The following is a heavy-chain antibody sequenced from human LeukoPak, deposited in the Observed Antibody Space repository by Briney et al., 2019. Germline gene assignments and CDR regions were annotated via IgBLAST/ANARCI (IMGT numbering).Heavy chain of an antibody. CDR1: GFTFSTYA. V-gene: IGHV3-23*01. J-gene: IGHJ5*02. CDR2: ISDRGTVT. CDR3: ARIGIASQTDH. D-gene: IGHD6-6*01. Sequence: GGSLRLSCAASGFTFSTYAMSWVRQAPGKGLDWVSSISDRGTVTYYADSVKGRFTSSGDNSKNTLYLQMNSLRAEDTAVYYCARIGIASQTDHWGQGTLVTVSS.